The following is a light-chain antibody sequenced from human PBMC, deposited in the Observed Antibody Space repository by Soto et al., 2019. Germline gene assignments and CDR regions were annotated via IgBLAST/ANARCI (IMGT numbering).Light chain of an antibody. Sequence: EIVLTQSPGTLSLSPGERATLXXRASQSVSSSYLAWYQQKPGQAPRLXXYDASNRATGIPARFSGSGSGTDFTLTITSLEPEDFAVYYCQQRSNWPPVTFGQGTRLEIK. V-gene: IGKV3D-20*02. CDR2: DAS. CDR3: QQRSNWPPVT. CDR1: QSVSSSY. J-gene: IGKJ5*01.